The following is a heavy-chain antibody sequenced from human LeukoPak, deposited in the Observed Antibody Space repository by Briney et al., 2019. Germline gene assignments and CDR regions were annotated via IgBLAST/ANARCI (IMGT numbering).Heavy chain of an antibody. CDR1: GGSISSSSYY. Sequence: PSETLSLTCTVSGGSISSSSYYWGWLRQPPGKGLEWIGSIYYSGSTYYNPSLKSRVTISVDTSKNQFSLKLSSVTAADTAVYYCARTDYDFWSGSPYYFDYWGQGTLVTVSS. J-gene: IGHJ4*02. D-gene: IGHD3-3*01. CDR3: ARTDYDFWSGSPYYFDY. CDR2: IYYSGST. V-gene: IGHV4-39*01.